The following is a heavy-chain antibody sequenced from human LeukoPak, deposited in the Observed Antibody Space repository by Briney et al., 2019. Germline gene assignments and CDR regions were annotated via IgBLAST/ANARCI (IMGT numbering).Heavy chain of an antibody. Sequence: PGGSLRLSCAASGFTFSTYWMHWVRQAPGKGLVWVSRINSDGSSTSYADSVKGRFSISRDNAKNTLYLQMYSLRAEDTAVYYCSSTKYGGYSDYWGQGTLVTVSS. V-gene: IGHV3-74*01. CDR2: INSDGSST. CDR1: GFTFSTYW. D-gene: IGHD4-23*01. CDR3: SSTKYGGYSDY. J-gene: IGHJ4*02.